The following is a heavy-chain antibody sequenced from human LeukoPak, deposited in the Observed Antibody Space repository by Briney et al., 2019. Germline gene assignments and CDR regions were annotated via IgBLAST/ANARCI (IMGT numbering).Heavy chain of an antibody. J-gene: IGHJ6*04. Sequence: PGGSLRLSCVASGFTFSSYWMTWVRQAPGKGLEWVAVISYDGSNKDYADSVKGRFTISRDNSKNSLYLQMNSLRAEDTAVYYCAKAQEAAAGNGYYYYYGMDVWGKGTTVTVSS. CDR1: GFTFSSYW. V-gene: IGHV3-30*18. D-gene: IGHD6-13*01. CDR2: ISYDGSNK. CDR3: AKAQEAAAGNGYYYYYGMDV.